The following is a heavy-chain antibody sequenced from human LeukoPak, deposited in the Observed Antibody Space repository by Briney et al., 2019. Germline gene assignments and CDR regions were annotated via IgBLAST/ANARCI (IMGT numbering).Heavy chain of an antibody. CDR2: ISSSGSTI. V-gene: IGHV3-48*03. Sequence: GGSLRLSCAASGFTFSSYEMNWVRQAPGKGLEWVSYISSSGSTIYYADSVKGRFTISRDNAKNSLYLQMNSLRAEDTAVYYCARDQIGTYDSSGYYYAAPGDYWGQGTLVTVSS. D-gene: IGHD3-22*01. CDR1: GFTFSSYE. CDR3: ARDQIGTYDSSGYYYAAPGDY. J-gene: IGHJ4*02.